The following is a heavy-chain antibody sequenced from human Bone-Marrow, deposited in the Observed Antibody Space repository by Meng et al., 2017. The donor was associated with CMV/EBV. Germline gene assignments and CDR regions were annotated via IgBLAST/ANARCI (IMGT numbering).Heavy chain of an antibody. CDR2: IHPHRGDT. J-gene: IGHJ5*02. V-gene: IGHV1-2*02. CDR1: GYTFTAHY. D-gene: IGHD6-6*01. CDR3: AREGAARLFWFPNWFDP. Sequence: ASVKVSCKASGYTFTAHYFHWVRQAPGQGLEWMGWIHPHRGDTNYAQQFQGRVTLTRDTSISTAYMELSRLRSDDTAVYYCAREGAARLFWFPNWFDPWGQGTLVTVSS.